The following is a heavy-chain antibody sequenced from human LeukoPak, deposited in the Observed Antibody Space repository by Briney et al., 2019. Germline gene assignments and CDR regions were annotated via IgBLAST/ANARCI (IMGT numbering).Heavy chain of an antibody. CDR3: ARVCVVRGVHDY. CDR1: GYTFTGYY. J-gene: IGHJ4*02. Sequence: ASVKVSCKASGYTFTGYYMHWVRQAPGQGLEWMGWINPNSGGTNYAQKFQGRVTMTRDTSISTAYMELSRLRSDDTAVYYCARVCVVRGVHDYWGQGTLVTVSS. D-gene: IGHD3-10*01. V-gene: IGHV1-2*02. CDR2: INPNSGGT.